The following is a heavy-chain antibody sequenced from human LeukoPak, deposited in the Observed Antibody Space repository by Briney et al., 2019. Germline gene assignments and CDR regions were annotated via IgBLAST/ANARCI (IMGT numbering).Heavy chain of an antibody. V-gene: IGHV1-2*04. Sequence: AAVTVSFKASGYTFTGYYIHWVRQAPGQGLEWVGWINPNSGGTNYAQKFQGWVSMTRDTSISTAYMELSRLRSDDTAVYYCARDLSSSWLGSNWFDPWGQGTLVTVSS. CDR2: INPNSGGT. J-gene: IGHJ5*02. D-gene: IGHD6-13*01. CDR3: ARDLSSSWLGSNWFDP. CDR1: GYTFTGYY.